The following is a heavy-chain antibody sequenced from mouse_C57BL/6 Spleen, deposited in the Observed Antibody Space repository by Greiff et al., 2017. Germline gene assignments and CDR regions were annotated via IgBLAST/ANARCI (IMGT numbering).Heavy chain of an antibody. CDR2: INPNNGGT. J-gene: IGHJ1*03. V-gene: IGHV1-26*01. CDR3: ARSEGITTVVGYWYFDV. D-gene: IGHD1-1*01. CDR1: GYTFTDYY. Sequence: VQLQQSGPELVKPGASVKISCKASGYTFTDYYMNWVKQSHGKSLEWIGDINPNNGGTSYNQKFKGKATLTVDKSSSTAYMELRSLTSEDSAVYYCARSEGITTVVGYWYFDVWGTGTTVTVSS.